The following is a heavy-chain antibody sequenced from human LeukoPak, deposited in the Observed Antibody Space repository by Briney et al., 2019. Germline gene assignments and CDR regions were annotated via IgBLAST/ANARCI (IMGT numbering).Heavy chain of an antibody. CDR3: ARDAQRGFDYSNSLEY. J-gene: IGHJ4*01. D-gene: IGHD4-11*01. V-gene: IGHV3-33*01. Sequence: PGRSLRLSCAASGFIFSHYGMHWVRQPPGKRLQWVAVIWSDASNRFYAGSVKGRFTISRDNSQNTLFLQMNSLRAEDTAMYYCARDAQRGFDYSNSLEYWGHGTLVTVSS. CDR2: IWSDASNR. CDR1: GFIFSHYG.